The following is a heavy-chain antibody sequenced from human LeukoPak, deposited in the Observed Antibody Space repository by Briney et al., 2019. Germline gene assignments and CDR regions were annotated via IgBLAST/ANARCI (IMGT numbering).Heavy chain of an antibody. D-gene: IGHD5-18*01. CDR3: ARWGVDTAMVSQWYYFDY. Sequence: GGSLRLSCAASGFTYSSYGMHWVRQAPGKGLEWVGVIWYDGSNKYYADSVKGRFTISRDNSKNTLYLQMNSLRAEDTAVYYCARWGVDTAMVSQWYYFDYWGQGTLVTVSS. V-gene: IGHV3-33*01. CDR2: IWYDGSNK. CDR1: GFTYSSYG. J-gene: IGHJ4*02.